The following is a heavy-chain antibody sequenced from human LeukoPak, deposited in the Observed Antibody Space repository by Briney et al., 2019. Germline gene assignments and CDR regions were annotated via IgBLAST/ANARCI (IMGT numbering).Heavy chain of an antibody. CDR2: INPNTGET. CDR1: GYTFTGYY. Sequence: APVKVSCKASGYTFTGYYMHWVRQAPGQGLEWMGWINPNTGETNSAQKFQGRVTMTRDTTINTAYMELTRLTSDDTAVYYCASYPRYSSTPPFDYWGQGTLVTVSS. J-gene: IGHJ4*02. V-gene: IGHV1-2*02. D-gene: IGHD2-2*01. CDR3: ASYPRYSSTPPFDY.